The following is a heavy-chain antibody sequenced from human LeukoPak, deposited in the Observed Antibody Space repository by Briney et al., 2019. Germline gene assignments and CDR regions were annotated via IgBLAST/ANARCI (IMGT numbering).Heavy chain of an antibody. Sequence: GALRLSCAASGFTFSSYEMNWVRQAPGKGLEWVAVISYDGSHKYYADSVKGRFSISRDNSKNTLYLQMNSLRADDTAVYYCAKGARGDTVTSIVGLNWFDPWGQGTLVTVSS. CDR2: ISYDGSHK. J-gene: IGHJ5*02. D-gene: IGHD4-17*01. CDR3: AKGARGDTVTSIVGLNWFDP. V-gene: IGHV3-30*18. CDR1: GFTFSSYE.